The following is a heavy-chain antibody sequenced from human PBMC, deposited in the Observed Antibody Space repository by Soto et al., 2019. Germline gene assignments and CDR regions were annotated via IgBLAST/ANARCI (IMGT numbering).Heavy chain of an antibody. CDR2: TYYRSKWYN. CDR3: ARTAGTIYYNRMDV. D-gene: IGHD1-7*01. J-gene: IGHJ6*02. CDR1: GDSVSSNSAA. V-gene: IGHV6-1*01. Sequence: SQTLSLTCAISGDSVSSNSAAWNWIRQSPSRGLEWLGRTYYRSKWYNDYAVSVKSRITINPDTSKNQFSLQLNSVTPEDTAVYHCARTAGTIYYNRMDVWGQGATVTVSS.